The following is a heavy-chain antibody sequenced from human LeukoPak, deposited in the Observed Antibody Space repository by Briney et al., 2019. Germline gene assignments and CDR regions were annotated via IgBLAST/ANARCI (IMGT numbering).Heavy chain of an antibody. CDR1: GFTFSSYA. CDR2: ISGSGGST. CDR3: AKDLLWFGGTGGMDV. J-gene: IGHJ6*04. V-gene: IGHV3-23*01. D-gene: IGHD3-10*01. Sequence: GGSLRLSCAASGFTFSSYAMSWVRQAPGKGLEWVSAISGSGGSTYYADSVKGRFTISRDNSKNTPYLQMNSLRAEDTAVYYCAKDLLWFGGTGGMDVWGKGTTVTVSS.